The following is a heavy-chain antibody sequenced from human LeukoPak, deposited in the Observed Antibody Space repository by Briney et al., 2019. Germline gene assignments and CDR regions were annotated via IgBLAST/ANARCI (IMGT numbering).Heavy chain of an antibody. D-gene: IGHD2-2*01. CDR3: ARHCSSTSCYPLSAFDI. CDR2: IYYSGST. J-gene: IGHJ3*02. Sequence: SQTLSLTCTVSGGSISSGDYYWSWIRQPPGKGLEWIGYIYYSGSTYYNPSLKSRVTISVDTSKNQFSLKLSSVTAADTAVYYCARHCSSTSCYPLSAFDIWGKGTMVTVSS. CDR1: GGSISSGDYY. V-gene: IGHV4-30-4*08.